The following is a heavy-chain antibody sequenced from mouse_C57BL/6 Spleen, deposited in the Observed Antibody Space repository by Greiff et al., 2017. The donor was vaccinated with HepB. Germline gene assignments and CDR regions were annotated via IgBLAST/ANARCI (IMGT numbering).Heavy chain of an antibody. CDR2: IDPENGDT. V-gene: IGHV14-4*01. CDR3: TSSMVTTAPVDY. Sequence: EVQLQQSGAELVRPGASVKLSCTASGFNIKDDYMHWVKQRPEQGLEWIGWIDPENGDTEYASKFQGKATITADTSSNTAYLQLSSLTSEDTAVYYCTSSMVTTAPVDYWGQGTTLTVSS. J-gene: IGHJ2*01. CDR1: GFNIKDDY. D-gene: IGHD2-2*01.